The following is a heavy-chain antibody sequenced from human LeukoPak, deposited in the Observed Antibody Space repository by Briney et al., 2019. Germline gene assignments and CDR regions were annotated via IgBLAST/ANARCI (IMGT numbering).Heavy chain of an antibody. CDR2: ISYDGSNK. CDR3: AKDSGGFGELGYFDY. D-gene: IGHD3-10*01. Sequence: GRSLRLFCAASGFTFSSYGMHWGRQASGKGLEWVAVISYDGSNKYYADSVKGRFTISRDNSKNTLYLQMNSLRAEDTAVYYCAKDSGGFGELGYFDYWGQGTLVTVSS. J-gene: IGHJ4*02. CDR1: GFTFSSYG. V-gene: IGHV3-30*18.